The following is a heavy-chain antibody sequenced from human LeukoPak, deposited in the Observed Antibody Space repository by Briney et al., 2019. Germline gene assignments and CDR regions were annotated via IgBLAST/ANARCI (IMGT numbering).Heavy chain of an antibody. D-gene: IGHD3-3*01. CDR3: ARVRRTLEYITYFFES. CDR2: IFYSGTI. V-gene: IGHV4-39*07. CDR1: GGSISSRSYS. Sequence: SETLSLTCTVSGGSISSRSYSWGWIRQPPGKGLEWIGNIFYSGTIYYNPSLKSRVTVSVDTSKNQFSLKLSSVTAADTALYYCARVRRTLEYITYFFESWGQGTLVTVS. J-gene: IGHJ4*02.